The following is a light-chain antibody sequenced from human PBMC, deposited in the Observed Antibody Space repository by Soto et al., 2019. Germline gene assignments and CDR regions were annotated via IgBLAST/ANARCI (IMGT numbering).Light chain of an antibody. V-gene: IGKV1-5*03. Sequence: DIQMTQSPSTLSGSVGDRVTITCRASQTISSWLAWYQQKPGKAPKLLIYKASTLKSGVPSRFSGSGSGTEFTLTISSLQPDDFATYYCQHYNSYSEAFGQRTTVELK. CDR3: QHYNSYSEA. J-gene: IGKJ1*01. CDR1: QTISSW. CDR2: KAS.